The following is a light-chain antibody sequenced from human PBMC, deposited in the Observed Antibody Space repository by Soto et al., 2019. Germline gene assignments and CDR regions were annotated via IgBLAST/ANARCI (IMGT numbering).Light chain of an antibody. CDR1: SSDVGGYNY. CDR3: SSYAGSNSVV. J-gene: IGLJ2*01. CDR2: EVS. V-gene: IGLV2-8*01. Sequence: QSVLTQPPSASGSPGQSVTISCTGMSSDVGGYNYVSWYQQHPGKAPKLMIYEVSKRPSGVPDRFSGSKSGNTASLTVSGLQAEDEADYYCSSYAGSNSVVFGGGTKLTV.